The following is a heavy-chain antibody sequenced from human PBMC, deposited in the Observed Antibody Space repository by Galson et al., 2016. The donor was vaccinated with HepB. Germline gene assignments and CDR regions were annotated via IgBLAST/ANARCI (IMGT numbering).Heavy chain of an antibody. J-gene: IGHJ4*02. Sequence: QSGAEVKKPGESLKISCKGSGYSFTKYWIGWVRQMPGKGLEWMGIIYPGDSDTRYSPSFSGQVTISADRSISTAYLEWSSLKASDTAIYYCATAMDGTFFFDYWGQGALVTVSS. D-gene: IGHD1/OR15-1a*01. CDR2: IYPGDSDT. CDR1: GYSFTKYW. CDR3: ATAMDGTFFFDY. V-gene: IGHV5-51*01.